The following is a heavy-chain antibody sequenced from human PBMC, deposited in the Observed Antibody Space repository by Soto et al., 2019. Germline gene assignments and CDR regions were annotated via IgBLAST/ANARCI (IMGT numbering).Heavy chain of an antibody. CDR3: ARHPHTYDYTPYYFDY. D-gene: IGHD4-4*01. Sequence: SETLSLTCAVSGGSISSSNWWSWVRQPPGKGPEWIGEIYHSGSTNYNPSLKSRVTISVDTSKFQFSLRLTSVTAADTAVYYCARHPHTYDYTPYYFDYWGQGTPVTVSS. CDR1: GGSISSSNW. V-gene: IGHV4-4*02. J-gene: IGHJ4*02. CDR2: IYHSGST.